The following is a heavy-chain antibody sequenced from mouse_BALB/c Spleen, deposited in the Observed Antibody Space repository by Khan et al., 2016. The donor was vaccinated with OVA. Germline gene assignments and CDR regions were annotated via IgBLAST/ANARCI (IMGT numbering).Heavy chain of an antibody. CDR2: IDPRNGTT. CDR1: GLNIKDTY. V-gene: IGHV14-3*02. J-gene: IGHJ2*01. Sequence: VQLQQPGAELVKSGATVKLSCTASGLNIKDTYMHWLKQWPEQGLEWIGRIDPRNGTTKYDPKFQGKATIREDTSSNTAYLQHSRLTSADTAVYYCARWARKWGQGTTLTVSS. CDR3: ARWARK.